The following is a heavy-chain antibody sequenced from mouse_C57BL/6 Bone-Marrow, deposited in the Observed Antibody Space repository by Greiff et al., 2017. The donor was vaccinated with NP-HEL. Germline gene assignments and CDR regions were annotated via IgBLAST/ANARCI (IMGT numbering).Heavy chain of an antibody. J-gene: IGHJ4*01. CDR3: ARLLLWLRRGAMDY. V-gene: IGHV1-22*01. CDR2: INPNNGGT. CDR1: GYTFTDYN. D-gene: IGHD2-2*01. Sequence: VQLQQSGPELVKPGASVKMSCKASGYTFTDYNMHWVKQSHGKSLEWIGYINPNNGGTSYNPKFKGKATLTVNKSSSTAYMELRSLTSEDSAVYYCARLLLWLRRGAMDYWGQGTSVTVSS.